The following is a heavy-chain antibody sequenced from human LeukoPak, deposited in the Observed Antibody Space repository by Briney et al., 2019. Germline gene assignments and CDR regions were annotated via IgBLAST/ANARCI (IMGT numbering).Heavy chain of an antibody. CDR1: GYTLTELS. CDR2: FDPEDGET. Sequence: ASVKVSCKVSGYTLTELSMHWVRQAPGKGLEWMGRFDPEDGETIYAQKFQGRVTMTEDTSTDTAYMELSSLRSEDTAVYYCATGYYYDSSGYYYAPWFDPWGQGTLVTVSS. V-gene: IGHV1-24*01. J-gene: IGHJ5*02. CDR3: ATGYYYDSSGYYYAPWFDP. D-gene: IGHD3-22*01.